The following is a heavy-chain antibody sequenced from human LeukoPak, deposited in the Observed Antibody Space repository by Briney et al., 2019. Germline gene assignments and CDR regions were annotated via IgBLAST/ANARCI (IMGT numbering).Heavy chain of an antibody. Sequence: PSETLSLTCTVSGGSISSGDYYWSWIRQPPGKGLEWIGYIYYSGSTYYNPSLKSRVTISVDTSKNQFSLKLSSVTAADTAVYYCAREGGADDFWSGYYPPYGMDVWGQGTTVTVSS. V-gene: IGHV4-30-4*02. CDR3: AREGGADDFWSGYYPPYGMDV. D-gene: IGHD3-3*01. J-gene: IGHJ6*02. CDR1: GGSISSGDYY. CDR2: IYYSGST.